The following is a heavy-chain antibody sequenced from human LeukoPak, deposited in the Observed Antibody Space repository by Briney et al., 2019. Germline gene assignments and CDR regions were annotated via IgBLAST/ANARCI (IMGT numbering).Heavy chain of an antibody. CDR2: ISAYNGNT. J-gene: IGHJ6*03. V-gene: IGHV1-18*01. CDR3: ARGADTMVRGVISYYYYYMDV. CDR1: GYTFTSYG. D-gene: IGHD3-10*01. Sequence: ASVKVSCKSSGYTFTSYGISWVRQAPGQGLEWMGWISAYNGNTNYAQKLQGRVTMTTDTSTSTAYMELRSLRSDDTAVYYCARGADTMVRGVISYYYYYMDVWGKGTTVTVSS.